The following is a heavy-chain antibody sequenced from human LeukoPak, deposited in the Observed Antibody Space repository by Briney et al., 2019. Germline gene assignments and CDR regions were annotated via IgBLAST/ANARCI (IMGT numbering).Heavy chain of an antibody. V-gene: IGHV4-59*08. CDR2: IYYSGST. CDR1: GGSISSYY. CDR3: AVGGYSYKGFDY. Sequence: SETLSLTCTVSGGSISSYYWSWIRQPPGKGLEWIGYIYYSGSTNYNPSLKSRVTISVDTSKNQFSLKLGSVTAADTAVYYCAVGGYSYKGFDYWGQGTLVTVSS. D-gene: IGHD5-18*01. J-gene: IGHJ4*02.